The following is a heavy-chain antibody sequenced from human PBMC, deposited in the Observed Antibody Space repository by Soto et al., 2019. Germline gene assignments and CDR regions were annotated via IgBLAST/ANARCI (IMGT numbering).Heavy chain of an antibody. CDR2: INPSGGST. D-gene: IGHD6-13*01. Sequence: ASVKVSCKASGYTFTNYYMHWVRQAPGQGLEWMGIINPSGGSTSYAQKFQGRVTITRDTSASTAYMELSSLRSEDTAVYYCVRRHVSATGIDWFDPWGQGTLVTVSS. V-gene: IGHV1-46*01. CDR3: VRRHVSATGIDWFDP. J-gene: IGHJ5*02. CDR1: GYTFTNYY.